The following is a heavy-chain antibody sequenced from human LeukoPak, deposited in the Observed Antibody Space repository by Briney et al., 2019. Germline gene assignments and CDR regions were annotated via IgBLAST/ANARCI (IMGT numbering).Heavy chain of an antibody. CDR2: ISYDGSNK. Sequence: GGSLRLSCAASGFTFSSYWMSWVRQAPGKGLEWVAVISYDGSNKYYADSVKGRFTISRDNSKNTLYLQMNSLRAEDTAVYYCARDRQWLAQGPFDYWGQGTLVTVSS. CDR1: GFTFSSYW. D-gene: IGHD6-19*01. V-gene: IGHV3-30-3*01. CDR3: ARDRQWLAQGPFDY. J-gene: IGHJ4*02.